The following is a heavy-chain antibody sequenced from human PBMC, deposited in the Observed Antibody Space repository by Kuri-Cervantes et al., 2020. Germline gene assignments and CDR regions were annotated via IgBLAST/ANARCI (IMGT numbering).Heavy chain of an antibody. CDR3: ATLGYCSGGSCGDFDY. CDR1: GYSFTGYW. J-gene: IGHJ4*02. D-gene: IGHD2-15*01. V-gene: IGHV5-51*01. Sequence: GGSLRLSCKGSGYSFTGYWIGWVRQMPGKGLEWMGIIYPGDSDTRYSPSFQGQVTILADKSISTAYLQWSSLKASDTAMYYCATLGYCSGGSCGDFDYWGQGTLVTVSS. CDR2: IYPGDSDT.